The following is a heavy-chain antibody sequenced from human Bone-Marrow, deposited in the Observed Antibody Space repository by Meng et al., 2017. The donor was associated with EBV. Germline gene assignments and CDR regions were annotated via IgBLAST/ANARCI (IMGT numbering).Heavy chain of an antibody. V-gene: IGHV4-61*01. CDR1: VGSVSSGSYY. J-gene: IGHJ4*02. D-gene: IGHD5-18*01. CDR3: ARDNVDTAMVPH. CDR2: IYYSGST. Sequence: QVRLQESGPGLVKPSETLSLTCTVSVGSVSSGSYYWSWIRQPPGKGLEWIGYIYYSGSTNYTPSLKSRVTISVDTSKNQFSLKLSSVTAADTAVYYCARDNVDTAMVPHWGQGTLVTVSS.